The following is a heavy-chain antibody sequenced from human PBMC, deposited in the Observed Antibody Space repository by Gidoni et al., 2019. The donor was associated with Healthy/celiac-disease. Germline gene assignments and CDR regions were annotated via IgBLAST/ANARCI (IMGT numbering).Heavy chain of an antibody. V-gene: IGHV4-34*01. CDR3: ASRLSYDSSGYYPRAYYYYGMDV. D-gene: IGHD3-22*01. CDR2: INHSGST. CDR1: ARSFSGYS. Sequence: QVQLQQWCAGLLKPSETLSLTCAVYARSFSGYSCSWLRQPQGKGLEWIGEINHSGSTNYNPSLKSRVTIAVETAKNQCSLKLSSVTAAETAVYYWASRLSYDSSGYYPRAYYYYGMDVWGQGTTVTVSS. J-gene: IGHJ6*02.